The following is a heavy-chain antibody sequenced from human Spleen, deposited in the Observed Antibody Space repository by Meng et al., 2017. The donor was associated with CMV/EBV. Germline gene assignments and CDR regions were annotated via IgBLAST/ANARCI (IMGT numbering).Heavy chain of an antibody. V-gene: IGHV4-39*07. D-gene: IGHD5-12*01. CDR2: IHYSGST. CDR1: GGSITTSTYF. Sequence: SETLSLTCTVPGGSITTSTYFWDWIRRPPGKGLEWIGSIHYSGSTYYNPSLKTRVTMSVDTSKNQFSLRLSSVTAADTAVYYCARVERLGHYYYGMGVWGQGTTVTVSS. CDR3: ARVERLGHYYYGMGV. J-gene: IGHJ6*02.